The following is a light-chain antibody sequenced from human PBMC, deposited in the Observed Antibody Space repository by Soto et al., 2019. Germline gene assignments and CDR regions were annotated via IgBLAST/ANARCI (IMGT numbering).Light chain of an antibody. CDR3: QQYYTSPRT. CDR2: AAS. Sequence: AIRMTQSPSSLSASTGDRVTITCRASQGNSGYLAWYQQKPGKAPKLLIYAASTLQSGVPSRFSGSGSGTDFTLSISCLQSEDFANYYCQQYYTSPRTFGHGTKVEIK. V-gene: IGKV1-8*01. CDR1: QGNSGY. J-gene: IGKJ1*01.